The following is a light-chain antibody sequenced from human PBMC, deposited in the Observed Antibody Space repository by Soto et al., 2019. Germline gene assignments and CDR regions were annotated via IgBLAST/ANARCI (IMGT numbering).Light chain of an antibody. CDR1: NSNLGAGYD. CDR3: QAYDYSLTAFV. J-gene: IGLJ3*02. V-gene: IGLV1-40*01. Sequence: QAVVTQPPSVSGAPGQRVTISCTGNNSNLGAGYDVHWYQQLPGVAPKLVVFGNRNRPSGVPERFSGSKSGTSASLAITGLQAEDEADYYCQAYDYSLTAFVFGGGTKLTVL. CDR2: GNR.